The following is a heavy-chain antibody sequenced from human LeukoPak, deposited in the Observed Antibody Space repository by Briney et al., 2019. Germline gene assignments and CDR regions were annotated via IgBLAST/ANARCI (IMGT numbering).Heavy chain of an antibody. Sequence: PGGSLRLSCAASGFTFGSYSMNWVRQAPGKGLEWVSSISSSSSYIYYADSVKGRFTISRDNAKNSLYLQMNSLRAEDTAVYYCARVLLVGATLGFDYWGQGTLVTVSS. J-gene: IGHJ4*02. CDR2: ISSSSSYI. V-gene: IGHV3-21*01. CDR3: ARVLLVGATLGFDY. D-gene: IGHD1-26*01. CDR1: GFTFGSYS.